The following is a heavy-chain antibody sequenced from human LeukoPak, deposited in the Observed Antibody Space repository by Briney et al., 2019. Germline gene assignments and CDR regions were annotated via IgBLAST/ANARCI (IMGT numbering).Heavy chain of an antibody. V-gene: IGHV3-66*01. D-gene: IGHD4-17*01. CDR3: ARAATKRCFDF. Sequence: PGGSLRLSCTASGFTVSSSHMTWVRQAPGKGLEWISSLYSGGSTYYAGSVKGRFTVSRDKSKNTLYLEMNGLRAEDTGVYFCARAATKRCFDFWGQGAPVTVSS. J-gene: IGHJ4*02. CDR1: GFTVSSSH. CDR2: LYSGGST.